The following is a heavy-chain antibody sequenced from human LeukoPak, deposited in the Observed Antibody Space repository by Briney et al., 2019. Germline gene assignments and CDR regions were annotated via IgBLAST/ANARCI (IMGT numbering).Heavy chain of an antibody. V-gene: IGHV4-34*01. D-gene: IGHD6-13*01. Sequence: SETLSLTCAVYGGSFSGYYWSWIRQPPGKGLEWIGEINHSGSTNYNPSLKSRVTISVDTSKNQFSLKLSSVTAADTAVYYCARVGPYSSSWFFDYWGQGTLVTVSS. J-gene: IGHJ4*02. CDR1: GGSFSGYY. CDR2: INHSGST. CDR3: ARVGPYSSSWFFDY.